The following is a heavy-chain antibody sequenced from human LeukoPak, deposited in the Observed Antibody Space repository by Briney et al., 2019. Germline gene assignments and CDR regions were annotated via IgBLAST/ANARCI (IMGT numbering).Heavy chain of an antibody. CDR3: TTSLSSGYYIDY. V-gene: IGHV3-15*01. CDR2: IKSKTDGGTT. CDR1: GFTFSYAW. Sequence: GGSLRLSCAAYGFTFSYAWMSWVRQAPGKGLEWVGRIKSKTDGGTTDYAAPVKGRFTISRDDSINTLYLQMNSLKTEDTAVYYCTTSLSSGYYIDYWGQGTLVTVSS. D-gene: IGHD3-22*01. J-gene: IGHJ4*02.